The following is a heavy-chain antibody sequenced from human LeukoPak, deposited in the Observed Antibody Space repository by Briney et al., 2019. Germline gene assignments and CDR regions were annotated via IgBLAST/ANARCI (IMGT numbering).Heavy chain of an antibody. CDR3: ARQGVAYCGGDCYSFDY. CDR2: IYHSGST. V-gene: IGHV4-38-2*02. J-gene: IGHJ4*02. Sequence: SETLSLTCTVSGGSISSYYWGWIRQPPGKGLEWIGSIYHSGSTYYNPSLKSRVTISVDTSKNQFSLKLSSVTAADTAVYYCARQGVAYCGGDCYSFDYWGQGTLVTVSS. CDR1: GGSISSYY. D-gene: IGHD2-21*01.